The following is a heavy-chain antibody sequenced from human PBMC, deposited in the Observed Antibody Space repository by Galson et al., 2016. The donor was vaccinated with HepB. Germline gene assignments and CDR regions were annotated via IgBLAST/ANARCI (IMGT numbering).Heavy chain of an antibody. D-gene: IGHD1-1*01. J-gene: IGHJ4*02. V-gene: IGHV3-15*01. CDR1: GFTFNNAW. CDR2: IQSKGDGGTI. CDR3: TTDPGFSGY. Sequence: SLRLSCAASGFTFNNAWMTWVRQVPGKGLAWVGRIQSKGDGGTINYAADVKARFTISRDDSQDILLMQMNNLKIEDNGVYYCTTDPGFSGYWGQGVLVIVSS.